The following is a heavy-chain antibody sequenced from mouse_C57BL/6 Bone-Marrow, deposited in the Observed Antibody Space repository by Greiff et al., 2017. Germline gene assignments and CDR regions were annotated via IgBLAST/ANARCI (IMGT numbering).Heavy chain of an antibody. V-gene: IGHV1-55*01. D-gene: IGHD1-1*01. Sequence: VQLQQPGAELVKPGASVKMSCKASGYTFTSYWITWVKQRPGQGLEWIGDIYPGSGSTNYNEKFKSKATLTVDTSSSTAYMQLSSLTSEDTAVSYCAREKIYYSANRYFDVWGTGTTVTVSS. CDR1: GYTFTSYW. CDR2: IYPGSGST. CDR3: AREKIYYSANRYFDV. J-gene: IGHJ1*03.